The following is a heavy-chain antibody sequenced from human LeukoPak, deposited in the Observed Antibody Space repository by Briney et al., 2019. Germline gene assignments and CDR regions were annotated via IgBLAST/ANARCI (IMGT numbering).Heavy chain of an antibody. CDR2: ISGSGGST. Sequence: HSGGSLRLSCAASGFTFSSYAMSWVRQAPGKGLEWVSAISGSGGSTYYADFVKGRFTISRDNSKNTLYLQMNSLRAEDTAVYYCAKNSGSYYAHYYGMDVWGQGTTVTVSS. CDR3: AKNSGSYYAHYYGMDV. D-gene: IGHD3-10*01. J-gene: IGHJ6*02. CDR1: GFTFSSYA. V-gene: IGHV3-23*01.